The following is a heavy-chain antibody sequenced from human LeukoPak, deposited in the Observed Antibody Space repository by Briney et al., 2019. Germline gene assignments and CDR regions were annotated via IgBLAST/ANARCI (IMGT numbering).Heavy chain of an antibody. V-gene: IGHV4-34*01. D-gene: IGHD3-10*01. CDR2: INHSGST. J-gene: IGHJ4*02. CDR3: ARLTMVRGVFFDY. CDR1: GGSFSGYC. Sequence: SETLSLTCAVYGGSFSGYCWSRIRQPPGKGLEWIGEINHSGSTNYNPSLKSRVTISVDTYKNQFSLKLSSVTAADTAVYYCARLTMVRGVFFDYWGQGTLVTVSS.